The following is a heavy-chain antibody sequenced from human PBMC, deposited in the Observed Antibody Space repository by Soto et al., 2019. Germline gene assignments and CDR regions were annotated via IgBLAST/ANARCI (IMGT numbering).Heavy chain of an antibody. CDR3: AQDRGWGVVSPSHDY. V-gene: IGHV3-23*01. CDR1: GFTFRNFV. Sequence: EVQLLESGGGMVQPGGSLRVSCAASGFTFRNFVMSWVRQAPGKGLEWVSAIRGTGGETFYADSVKGRFTISRDNSKNTLYLQMNRRRDEDTALYFCAQDRGWGVVSPSHDYWGQGTLVTVSS. D-gene: IGHD2-21*01. J-gene: IGHJ4*02. CDR2: IRGTGGET.